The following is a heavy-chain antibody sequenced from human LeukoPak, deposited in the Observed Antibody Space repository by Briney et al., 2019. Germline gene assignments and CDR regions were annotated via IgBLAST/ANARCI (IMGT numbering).Heavy chain of an antibody. CDR3: ARDYSGGRGWLDS. CDR1: GGSISRSNW. V-gene: IGHV4-4*02. CDR2: SYYSVST. Sequence: PSWTLSLTCAVSGGSISRSNWWIWVRQPPGTGVEWIGYSYYSVSTKYNPSLNSRVTISIDTSKTHFSLTLSSVTAAATAVYYCARDYSGGRGWLDSWGQGTLVTVSS. D-gene: IGHD6-13*01. J-gene: IGHJ5*01.